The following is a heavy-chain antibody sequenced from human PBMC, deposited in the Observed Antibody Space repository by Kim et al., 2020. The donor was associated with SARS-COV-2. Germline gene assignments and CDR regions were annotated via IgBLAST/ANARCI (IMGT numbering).Heavy chain of an antibody. Sequence: ADSVKGRFTISRDNAKNMLFLEMNSLRAEDTAVYYCVRGPGYADVTWYFDLWGRGTLVTVSS. D-gene: IGHD2-15*01. J-gene: IGHJ2*01. V-gene: IGHV3-74*01. CDR3: VRGPGYADVTWYFDL.